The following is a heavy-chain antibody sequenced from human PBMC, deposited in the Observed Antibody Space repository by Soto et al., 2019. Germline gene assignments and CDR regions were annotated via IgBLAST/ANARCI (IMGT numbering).Heavy chain of an antibody. Sequence: QVQLVQSGAEVKKPGSSVKVSCKASGGTFSSYAISWVRQAPGQGLEWMGGIIPIFGTANYAQKFQGRVTITADESTSTAYMELGSLRSEDTAVYYCARDLMAVVIAPGYGMDVWGQGTTVTVSS. V-gene: IGHV1-69*01. CDR2: IIPIFGTA. CDR1: GGTFSSYA. CDR3: ARDLMAVVIAPGYGMDV. D-gene: IGHD2-15*01. J-gene: IGHJ6*02.